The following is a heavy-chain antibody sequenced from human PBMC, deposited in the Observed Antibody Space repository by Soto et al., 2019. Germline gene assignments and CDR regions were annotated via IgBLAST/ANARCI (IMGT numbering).Heavy chain of an antibody. CDR1: GGTIRSPDW. CDR3: ARGRGRYSSGWSWFDP. V-gene: IGHV4-4*02. J-gene: IGHJ5*02. D-gene: IGHD6-19*01. CDR2: IFQSGST. Sequence: SETLSLTCGVSGGTIRSPDWWTWVRQPPGKGLEWIGEIFQSGSTNYTPSLESRVTISVYKSKNQFSLTLTSVTAADTAVYFCARGRGRYSSGWSWFDPWGQGILVTVSS.